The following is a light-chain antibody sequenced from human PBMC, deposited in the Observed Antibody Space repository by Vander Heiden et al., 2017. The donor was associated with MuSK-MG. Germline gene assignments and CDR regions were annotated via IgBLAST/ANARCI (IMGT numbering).Light chain of an antibody. CDR1: QSVSNY. CDR3: QQRGNWPIS. J-gene: IGKJ5*01. CDR2: DAF. Sequence: IVVTQSPVTLSLSPGERATLSCRASQSVSNYLAWYQQKPGQAPRLLIYDAFNSAARIPATFRGSASRTDFTLRMSSLEPEEFGVYYCQQRGNWPISFGQGTRMEIK. V-gene: IGKV3-11*01.